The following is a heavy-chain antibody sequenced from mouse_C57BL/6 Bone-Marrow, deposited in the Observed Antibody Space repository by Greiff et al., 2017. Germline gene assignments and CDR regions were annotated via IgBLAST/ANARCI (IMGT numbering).Heavy chain of an antibody. CDR2: IDPENGDT. V-gene: IGHV14-4*01. J-gene: IGHJ2*01. D-gene: IGHD2-1*01. Sequence: EVQLQQSGAELVRPGASVKLSCTASGFNIKDYYMHWVKQRPEQGLEWIGWIDPENGDTEYASKFKGKATLTADTSSNTAYLQLSSLTSEDTAVYYCTLYGNYGEFFDYWGQGTTLTVSS. CDR3: TLYGNYGEFFDY. CDR1: GFNIKDYY.